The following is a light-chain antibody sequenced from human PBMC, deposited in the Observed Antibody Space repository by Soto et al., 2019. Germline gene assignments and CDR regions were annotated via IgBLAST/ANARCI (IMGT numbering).Light chain of an antibody. CDR2: GAS. J-gene: IGKJ1*01. CDR3: QQYDTWPRT. V-gene: IGKV3-15*01. CDR1: KRSTPN. Sequence: EIVMTQSPASLSVPPGERPTFSCRAIKRSTPNFTWYLRKPGRAPRLLINGASTRATAVPARFTASGSGTEFTLSISSLQSDDFGVYYCQQYDTWPRTFGQGTKVEIK.